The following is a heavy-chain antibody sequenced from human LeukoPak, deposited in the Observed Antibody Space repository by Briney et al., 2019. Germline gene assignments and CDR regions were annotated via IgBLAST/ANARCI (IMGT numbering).Heavy chain of an antibody. CDR1: GFTFGVYT. J-gene: IGHJ4*02. Sequence: GGSLRLSCAASGFTFGVYTIHWVRQAPATGLEWVAFISYDGSNKYYADSVKGRFTISRDNSKNTSYLEMNSLRDEDTAVYYCARYNSGTYFGQTSYFDYWGQGTLVTVSS. V-gene: IGHV3-30-3*01. CDR2: ISYDGSNK. CDR3: ARYNSGTYFGQTSYFDY. D-gene: IGHD1-26*01.